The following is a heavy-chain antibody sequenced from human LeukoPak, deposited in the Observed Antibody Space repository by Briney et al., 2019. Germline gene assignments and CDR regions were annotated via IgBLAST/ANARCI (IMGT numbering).Heavy chain of an antibody. Sequence: SETLSLTCTVSGRSISSSTYYWGWIRQPPGKGLEWIGSIYYSGSTYYNPSLKSRVTISVDTSKNQFSLKLRSVTAADTAVYYCARGEPYGEYYYYYYMDVWGKGTTVTVSS. CDR1: GRSISSSTYY. D-gene: IGHD4-17*01. J-gene: IGHJ6*03. CDR3: ARGEPYGEYYYYYYMDV. V-gene: IGHV4-39*01. CDR2: IYYSGST.